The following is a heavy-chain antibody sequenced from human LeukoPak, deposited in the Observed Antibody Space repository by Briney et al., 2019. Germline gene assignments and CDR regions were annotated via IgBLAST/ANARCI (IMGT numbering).Heavy chain of an antibody. J-gene: IGHJ4*02. CDR3: ARDGAVAGNDY. CDR1: GFTFSSYE. V-gene: IGHV3-48*03. Sequence: PGGSLRLSCAASGFTFSSYEMNGVRQAPGKGLEWVSYISSSGSTIYYADSVKGRFTISRDNAKNSLYLQMNSLRAEDTAVYYCARDGAVAGNDYWGQGTLVTVSS. D-gene: IGHD6-19*01. CDR2: ISSSGSTI.